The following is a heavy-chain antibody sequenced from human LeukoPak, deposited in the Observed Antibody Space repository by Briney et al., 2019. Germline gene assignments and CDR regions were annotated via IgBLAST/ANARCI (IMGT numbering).Heavy chain of an antibody. J-gene: IGHJ4*02. CDR3: AKDMTYSSDY. CDR2: IRYDGSNK. Sequence: GGSLRLSCAASGFTFSSYAMHWVRQAPGKGLEWVAFIRYDGSNKYYADSVKGRFTISRDNSKNTLYLQMNSLRAGDTAVYYCAKDMTYSSDYWGQGTLVTVSS. CDR1: GFTFSSYA. V-gene: IGHV3-30*02. D-gene: IGHD1-26*01.